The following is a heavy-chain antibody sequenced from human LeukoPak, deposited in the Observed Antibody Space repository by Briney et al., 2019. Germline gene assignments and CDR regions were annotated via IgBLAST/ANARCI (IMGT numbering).Heavy chain of an antibody. CDR3: ARAGLWDYSDSSGYHNGAFDI. CDR2: IIPIFTTA. V-gene: IGHV1-69*06. D-gene: IGHD3-22*01. CDR1: GGTFNNYA. J-gene: IGHJ3*02. Sequence: SVKVSCKASGGTFNNYAISWVRQAPGQGLEWVGGIIPIFTTANYAQKFQGRVTITADKSTNTAYMELSSLRSDDTAVYYCARAGLWDYSDSSGYHNGAFDIWGQGTMVTVSS.